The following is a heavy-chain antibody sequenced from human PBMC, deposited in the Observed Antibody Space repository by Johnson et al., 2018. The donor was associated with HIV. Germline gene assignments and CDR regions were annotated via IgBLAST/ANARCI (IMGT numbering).Heavy chain of an antibody. CDR1: GFTFSTYA. Sequence: QVQLVESGGGVVQPGRSLRLSCAASGFTFSTYAMHWVRQAPGKGLEWVALISYDGTDKYYVDSVKGRFTISRDNSKNTLYLQMNSLRVEDTSVYHCAKVWTTVVTYDAFDIWGQGTMVTVFS. V-gene: IGHV3-30*18. CDR2: ISYDGTDK. D-gene: IGHD4-23*01. CDR3: AKVWTTVVTYDAFDI. J-gene: IGHJ3*02.